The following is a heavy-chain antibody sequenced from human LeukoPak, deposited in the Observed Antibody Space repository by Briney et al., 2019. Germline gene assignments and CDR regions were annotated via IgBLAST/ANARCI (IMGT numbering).Heavy chain of an antibody. V-gene: IGHV3-48*01. CDR3: ARDPVYCSSTSCWGEFDY. CDR2: ISFSSSTI. CDR1: GFTFSSYS. J-gene: IGHJ4*02. D-gene: IGHD2-2*01. Sequence: GGSLRLSCAASGFTFSSYSMNWVRQAPGKGLEWVSYISFSSSTIYYADSVKGRFTISRDNAKNSLYLQMNSLRAEDTAVYYCARDPVYCSSTSCWGEFDYWGQGTLVTVSS.